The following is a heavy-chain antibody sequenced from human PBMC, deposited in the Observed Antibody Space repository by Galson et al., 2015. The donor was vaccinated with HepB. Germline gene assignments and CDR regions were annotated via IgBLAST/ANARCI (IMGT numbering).Heavy chain of an antibody. D-gene: IGHD2-2*01. CDR2: ISGSGGST. CDR3: AKYRGYCSSTSCYPLGYYFDY. CDR1: GFTFSSYA. J-gene: IGHJ4*02. V-gene: IGHV3-23*01. Sequence: SLRLSCAASGFTFSSYAMSWVRQAPGKGLEWVSAISGSGGSTYYADSVKGRFTISRDNSKNTLYLQMNSLRAEDTAVYYCAKYRGYCSSTSCYPLGYYFDYWGQGTLLTVSS.